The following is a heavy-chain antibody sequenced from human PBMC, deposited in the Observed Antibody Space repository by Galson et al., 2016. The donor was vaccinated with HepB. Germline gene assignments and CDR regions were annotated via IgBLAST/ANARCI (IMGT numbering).Heavy chain of an antibody. J-gene: IGHJ4*02. V-gene: IGHV3-7*03. Sequence: SLRLSCAASGLTFSDYWMSWVRQAPGKGLEYVANIKQDGSVKYYVDSVKGRFTISRDSGKNSLYLQMNSLRVEDTAVYYCARGFKDWGQGTLVTASS. CDR3: ARGFKD. CDR1: GLTFSDYW. CDR2: IKQDGSVK.